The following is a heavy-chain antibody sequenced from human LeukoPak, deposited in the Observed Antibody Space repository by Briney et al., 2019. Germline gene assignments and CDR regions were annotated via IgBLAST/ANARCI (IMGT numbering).Heavy chain of an antibody. V-gene: IGHV1-69*06. Sequence: SVKASCKASGGTFSSYAISWVRQAPGQGLEWMGGIIPIFGTANYAQKFQGRVTITADKSTSTAYMELSSLRSEDTAVYYCARNGIAVAHSYFDYWGQGTLVTVSS. CDR3: ARNGIAVAHSYFDY. CDR2: IIPIFGTA. D-gene: IGHD6-19*01. J-gene: IGHJ4*02. CDR1: GGTFSSYA.